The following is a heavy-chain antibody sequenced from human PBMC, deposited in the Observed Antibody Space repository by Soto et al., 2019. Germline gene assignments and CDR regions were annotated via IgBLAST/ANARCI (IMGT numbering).Heavy chain of an antibody. Sequence: SETLSLTCTVSGGSVSSGNYYWGWIRQPPGKGLEWIGSLYYSGNTYYNPSLKSRFTISRDNAKNSLYLQMNSLRAEDTAVYYCSRAGILTTPYYFDYWGQGTLVTVSS. J-gene: IGHJ4*01. V-gene: IGHV4-39*07. CDR2: LYYSGNT. D-gene: IGHD4-4*01. CDR3: SRAGILTTPYYFDY. CDR1: GGSVSSGNYY.